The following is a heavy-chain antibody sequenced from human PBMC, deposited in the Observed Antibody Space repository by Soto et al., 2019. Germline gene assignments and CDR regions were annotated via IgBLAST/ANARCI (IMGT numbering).Heavy chain of an antibody. CDR3: ATDSPIVGAFDV. D-gene: IGHD1-26*01. V-gene: IGHV1-24*01. CDR2: FDPGKDQI. J-gene: IGHJ3*01. CDR1: RYALTSYS. Sequence: ASVKVSCQAPRYALTSYSMHWARQAPGKGLEWMGGFDPGKDQISYAQKFQGRVIMTEDTSTDTAYMELSSLRSEDTAVYYCATDSPIVGAFDVWGQGTMVTVSS.